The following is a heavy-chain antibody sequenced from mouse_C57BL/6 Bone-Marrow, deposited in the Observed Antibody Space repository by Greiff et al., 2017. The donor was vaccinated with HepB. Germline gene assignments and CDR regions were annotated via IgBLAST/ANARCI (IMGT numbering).Heavy chain of an antibody. CDR2: ISSGSSTI. Sequence: LVESGGFFFQPGGPPKLSCAASGSTFSDYGIHWVRQAPEKGLEWVAYISSGSSTIYYADTVKGRFTISRDNAKNTLFLQMTSLRSEDTAMYYCARTGGNPGYFDYWGQGTTLTVSS. J-gene: IGHJ2*01. V-gene: IGHV5-17*01. CDR1: GSTFSDYG. D-gene: IGHD2-1*01. CDR3: ARTGGNPGYFDY.